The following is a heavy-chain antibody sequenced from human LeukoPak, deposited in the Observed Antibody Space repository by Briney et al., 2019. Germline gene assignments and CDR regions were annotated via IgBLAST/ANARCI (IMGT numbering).Heavy chain of an antibody. D-gene: IGHD2-2*01. CDR1: GGSISSGSYY. J-gene: IGHJ5*02. Sequence: SETLSLTCTVSGGSISSGSYYWSWIRQPAGKGLEWIGRIYTSGSTNYNPSLKSRVTISVDTSKNQFSLKLSSVTAADTAVYYCARHEPGYCSSTSCYYSNWLDPWGQGTLVTVSS. V-gene: IGHV4-61*02. CDR3: ARHEPGYCSSTSCYYSNWLDP. CDR2: IYTSGST.